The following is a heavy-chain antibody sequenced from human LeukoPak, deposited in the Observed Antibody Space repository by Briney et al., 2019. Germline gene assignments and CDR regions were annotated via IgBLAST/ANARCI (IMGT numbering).Heavy chain of an antibody. V-gene: IGHV3-30*01. J-gene: IGHJ4*02. Sequence: GGSLRLSCAASGFTFSSYAMHWVRQAPGKGLEWVAVISYDGSNKYYADSVKGRFTISRDNSRNTLYLQMNSLRAEDTAVYYCARGEGVDDFWSGYIDYWGQGTLVTVSS. D-gene: IGHD3-3*01. CDR2: ISYDGSNK. CDR3: ARGEGVDDFWSGYIDY. CDR1: GFTFSSYA.